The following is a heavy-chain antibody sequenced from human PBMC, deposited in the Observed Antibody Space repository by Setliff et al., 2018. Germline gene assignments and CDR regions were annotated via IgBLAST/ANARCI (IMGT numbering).Heavy chain of an antibody. CDR2: ISSSSSYI. Sequence: GGSLRLSCAASGFTFSSYSMNWVRRAPGKGLEWVSSISSSSSYIYYADSVKGRFTISRDNAKNSLYLQMNSLRAEDTAVYYCARLQFYSSGWYRDDYWGQGTLVTVSS. J-gene: IGHJ4*02. CDR3: ARLQFYSSGWYRDDY. V-gene: IGHV3-21*01. CDR1: GFTFSSYS. D-gene: IGHD6-19*01.